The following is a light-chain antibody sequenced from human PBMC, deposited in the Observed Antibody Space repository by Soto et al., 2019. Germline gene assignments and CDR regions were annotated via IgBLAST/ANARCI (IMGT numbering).Light chain of an antibody. J-gene: IGKJ1*01. Sequence: EVVMTQSPGTLSLSPGERASLSCRASQSVSGSYLAWYQQKPRQAPRLLIYYASTRATGIPARFSGSGSGTDFTLTISGLQSEDFAVYYCQQYNNWPQTFGQGTKVDIK. V-gene: IGKV3-15*01. CDR2: YAS. CDR1: QSVSGSY. CDR3: QQYNNWPQT.